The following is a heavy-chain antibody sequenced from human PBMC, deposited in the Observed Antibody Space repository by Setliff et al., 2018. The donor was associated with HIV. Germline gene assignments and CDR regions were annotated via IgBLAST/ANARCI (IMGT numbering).Heavy chain of an antibody. CDR3: SRTREDTFWSGYADAFDT. CDR1: GGSIRSGGYY. V-gene: IGHV4-31*03. J-gene: IGHJ3*02. CDR2: IYYSGST. D-gene: IGHD3-3*01. Sequence: SETRSLTCTVSGGSIRSGGYYWSWIRQHPGKGLEWIGYIYYSGSTYYNPSLKSRFTISLDTSNNQFSLKLSSVTAADTAVYYCSRTREDTFWSGYADAFDTWGQGTMVTVSS.